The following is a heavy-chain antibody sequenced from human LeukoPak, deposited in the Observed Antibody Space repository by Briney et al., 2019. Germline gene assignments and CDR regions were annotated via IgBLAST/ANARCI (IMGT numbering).Heavy chain of an antibody. Sequence: ASVKVSCKASGYTFTSYGISWVRQAPGQGLEWMGWISAYNGNTNYAQKLQGRVTMTTDTSTSTAYMELRSLGSDDTAVYYCARGGPGLLWFGELLESWGQGTLVTVSS. J-gene: IGHJ5*01. CDR3: ARGGPGLLWFGELLES. CDR2: ISAYNGNT. CDR1: GYTFTSYG. D-gene: IGHD3-10*01. V-gene: IGHV1-18*01.